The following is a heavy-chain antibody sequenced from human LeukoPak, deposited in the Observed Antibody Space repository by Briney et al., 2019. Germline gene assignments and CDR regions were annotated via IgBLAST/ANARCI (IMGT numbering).Heavy chain of an antibody. CDR1: GFTCSGYD. Sequence: GGSLRRSSAASGFTCSGYDMHWVRQATGKDLESVSAIGTADDTYYPGTVKGRFTISRENAKNSSYLKMNSLRAGDTAVYYCAREDYFGAFDIWGQGTMVTVSS. CDR2: IGTADDT. J-gene: IGHJ3*02. D-gene: IGHD2/OR15-2a*01. V-gene: IGHV3-13*01. CDR3: AREDYFGAFDI.